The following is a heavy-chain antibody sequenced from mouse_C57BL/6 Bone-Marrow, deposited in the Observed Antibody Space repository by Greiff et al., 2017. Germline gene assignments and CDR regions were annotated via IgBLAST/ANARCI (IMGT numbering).Heavy chain of an antibody. CDR1: GYTFTSYW. V-gene: IGHV1-61*01. CDR2: IYPSDSET. Sequence: QVQLQQPGAELVRPGSSVKLSCKASGYTFTSYWMDWVKQRPGQGLEWIGNIYPSDSETPYNQKFKDKATLTVDTSSSTAYMQLSSLTSEDSAVYYCARVTTVVATRYYFDYWGQGTTLTVSS. J-gene: IGHJ2*01. CDR3: ARVTTVVATRYYFDY. D-gene: IGHD1-1*01.